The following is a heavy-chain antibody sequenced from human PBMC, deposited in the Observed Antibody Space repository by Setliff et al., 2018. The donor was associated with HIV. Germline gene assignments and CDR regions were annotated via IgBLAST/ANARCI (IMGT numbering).Heavy chain of an antibody. V-gene: IGHV1-2*06. CDR3: AKDVVVVTAAHFYFDY. D-gene: IGHD2-2*01. Sequence: VASVKVSCKASGYTFTDYYLHWVRQAPGQGPEWMGRINPNSGGSSYAQKFQGRVTMTRDTSISTAYMELSRLTSDDTAVYYCAKDVVVVTAAHFYFDYWGQGTLGTSPQ. CDR1: GYTFTDYY. CDR2: INPNSGGS. J-gene: IGHJ4*02.